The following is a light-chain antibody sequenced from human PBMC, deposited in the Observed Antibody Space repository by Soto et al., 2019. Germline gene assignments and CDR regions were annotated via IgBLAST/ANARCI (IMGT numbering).Light chain of an antibody. J-gene: IGKJ1*01. CDR2: GAS. CDR3: QQYDQWWT. CDR1: QSFSSN. Sequence: EIVMTQSPATLSVSPGERATLSCRASQSFSSNLAWYQQKPGQAPRLLIYGASTRATGIPARFSGSGSGTEFTLTISSLEPEDFAVFFCQQYDQWWTFGQGTKVDI. V-gene: IGKV3-15*01.